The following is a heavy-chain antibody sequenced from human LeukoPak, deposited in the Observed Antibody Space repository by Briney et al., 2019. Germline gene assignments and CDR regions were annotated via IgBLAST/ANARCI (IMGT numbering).Heavy chain of an antibody. Sequence: SETLSLTCTVSGGSISNYYWSWIRQPAGKGLEWIGRIYTSGSTNYNPSLKSRVTMSVDTSKNQFSLKLSSVTAADTAVYFCARGRTAYFGDYGTYFDYWGQGTRVTVSS. V-gene: IGHV4-4*07. CDR1: GGSISNYY. J-gene: IGHJ4*02. CDR2: IYTSGST. D-gene: IGHD4-17*01. CDR3: ARGRTAYFGDYGTYFDY.